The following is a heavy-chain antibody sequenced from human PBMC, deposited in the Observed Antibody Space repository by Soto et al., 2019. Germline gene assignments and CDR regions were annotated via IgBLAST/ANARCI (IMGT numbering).Heavy chain of an antibody. V-gene: IGHV3-23*01. CDR2: ISANGQGI. D-gene: IGHD3-10*01. CDR3: AKDRDYPGAQFHY. Sequence: GGSLRLSCAASGFTFSSYAMSWVRQAPGKGLERVSAISANGQGIYYADSVRGRFTISRDNSKNTVFLHMDSLRAEDTAVYYCAKDRDYPGAQFHYWGPVTLVIVSS. J-gene: IGHJ4*02. CDR1: GFTFSSYA.